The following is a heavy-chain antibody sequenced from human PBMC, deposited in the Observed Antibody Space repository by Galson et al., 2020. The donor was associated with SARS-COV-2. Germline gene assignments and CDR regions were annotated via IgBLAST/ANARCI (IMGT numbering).Heavy chain of an antibody. V-gene: IGHV3-64D*08. D-gene: IGHD6-19*01. CDR3: VKEGRTGWYYFDY. CDR1: GFTFRNYA. J-gene: IGHJ4*02. CDR2: ISDSGGNT. Sequence: RLSCPASGFTFRNYAMHWVRQAPGKGLEYVSGISDSGGNTYYADSVKGRFTISRDNSKDTLYLQMSSLKPEDTAVYYCVKEGRTGWYYFDYWGQGTLLTVSS.